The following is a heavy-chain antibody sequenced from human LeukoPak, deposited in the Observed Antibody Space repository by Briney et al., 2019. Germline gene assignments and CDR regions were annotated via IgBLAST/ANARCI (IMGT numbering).Heavy chain of an antibody. CDR1: GGSISSYY. J-gene: IGHJ2*01. Sequence: PSETLSLTCTVSGGSISSYYWSWIRQPPGKGLEWIGYIYYSGSTNYNPSLKSRVTISVDTSKNQFSLKLSSVTAADTAVYYCARHGLRGWYFDLWGRGTLVTVSS. V-gene: IGHV4-59*01. D-gene: IGHD3/OR15-3a*01. CDR2: IYYSGST. CDR3: ARHGLRGWYFDL.